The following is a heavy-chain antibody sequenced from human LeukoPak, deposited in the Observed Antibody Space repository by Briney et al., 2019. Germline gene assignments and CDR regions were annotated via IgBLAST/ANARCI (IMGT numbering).Heavy chain of an antibody. CDR3: AREFRPYLMYEIDY. CDR1: GFTFSSYW. V-gene: IGHV3-7*01. CDR2: IKQDGSGK. D-gene: IGHD2-8*01. Sequence: PGGSLRLSCAASGFTFSSYWMSWVRQAPGKGLEWVANIKQDGSGKYYVDSVKGRFTISRDNAKNSLYLQMNSLRAEDTAVYYCAREFRPYLMYEIDYWGQGTLVTVSS. J-gene: IGHJ4*02.